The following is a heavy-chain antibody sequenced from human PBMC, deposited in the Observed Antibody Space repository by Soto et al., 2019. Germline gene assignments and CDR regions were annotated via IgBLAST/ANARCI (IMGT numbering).Heavy chain of an antibody. D-gene: IGHD1-7*01. J-gene: IGHJ6*02. V-gene: IGHV1-46*01. CDR3: ARDQSIPGTIFSYYYYGMDV. CDR2: INPSGGST. CDR1: GYTFTSYY. Sequence: ASVKVSCKASGYTFTSYYMHWVRQAPGQGLEWMGIINPSGGSTSYAQKFQGRVTMTRDTSTSTVYMELSSLRSEDTAVYYCARDQSIPGTIFSYYYYGMDVWGQGTTVTVSS.